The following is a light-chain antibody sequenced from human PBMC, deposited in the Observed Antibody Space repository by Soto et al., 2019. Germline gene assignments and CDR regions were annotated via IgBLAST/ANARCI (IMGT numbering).Light chain of an antibody. CDR3: QQYGSSPRT. CDR1: QSVSISY. J-gene: IGKJ1*01. CDR2: GAS. V-gene: IGKV3-20*01. Sequence: EIVLTQSPGTLSLSPGERTTLSCRASQSVSISYSAWYQQKPGQAPRLLIFGASSRATGIPDRFSGSGSGTDFTLTISRLEPEDFAVYYCQQYGSSPRTFGQGTKVDIK.